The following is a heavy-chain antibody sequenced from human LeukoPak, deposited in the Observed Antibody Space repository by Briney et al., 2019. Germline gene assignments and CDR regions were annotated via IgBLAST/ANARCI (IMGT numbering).Heavy chain of an antibody. D-gene: IGHD6-13*01. J-gene: IGHJ4*02. CDR3: ARLWFGVAAADY. CDR1: GGPISSSSYY. CDR2: IYYSGST. V-gene: IGHV4-39*01. Sequence: SETLSLTCTVSGGPISSSSYYWGWIRQPPGKGLEWIGSIYYSGSTYYNPSLKSRVTISVDTSKNQFSLKLSSVTAADTAVYYCARLWFGVAAADYWGQGTLVTVSS.